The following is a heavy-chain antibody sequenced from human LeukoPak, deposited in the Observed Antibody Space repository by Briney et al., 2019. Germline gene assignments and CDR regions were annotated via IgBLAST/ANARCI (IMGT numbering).Heavy chain of an antibody. V-gene: IGHV3-30*03. Sequence: GRSLRLSCAAPGVTFSNYAMHWVRQSPGKGLEWVAVISNDGSDKHHADSVKGRFTVSRDNSKHTVYLQMDRLRVEDTAIYYCVREGTYFFASGSFQGYYFDNWGQGTLVTVSS. D-gene: IGHD3-10*01. CDR3: VREGTYFFASGSFQGYYFDN. CDR2: ISNDGSDK. J-gene: IGHJ4*02. CDR1: GVTFSNYA.